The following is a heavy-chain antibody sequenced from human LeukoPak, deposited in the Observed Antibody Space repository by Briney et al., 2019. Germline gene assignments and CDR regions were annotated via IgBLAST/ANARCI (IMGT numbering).Heavy chain of an antibody. J-gene: IGHJ2*01. Sequence: PSETLSLTCSVSGGAISSYYWSWIRQPPGKGLEWLGYIYYSGTTIYSPSLKSRLTISVDTSKNQFSLLLSSVTAADTAVYYCARDPRTLVGASYWYFDLWGRGTLVTVFS. CDR2: IYYSGTT. CDR1: GGAISSYY. V-gene: IGHV4-59*01. CDR3: ARDPRTLVGASYWYFDL. D-gene: IGHD1-26*01.